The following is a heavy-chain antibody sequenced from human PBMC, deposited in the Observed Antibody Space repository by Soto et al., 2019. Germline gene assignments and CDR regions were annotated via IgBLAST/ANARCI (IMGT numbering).Heavy chain of an antibody. CDR1: GFTFSDYY. V-gene: IGHV3-11*01. Sequence: QVQLVESGGDLVEPGGSLRLSCAASGFTFSDYYMSWMRQAPGKWLEWIAYISGAGSNYADSGQGRFTISRDNTKNSLYLQMNSLRDEDTAVYYCARSRKPSYYSGPYFDFWGQGALVTVSS. D-gene: IGHD3-10*01. CDR3: ARSRKPSYYSGPYFDF. CDR2: ISGAGS. J-gene: IGHJ4*02.